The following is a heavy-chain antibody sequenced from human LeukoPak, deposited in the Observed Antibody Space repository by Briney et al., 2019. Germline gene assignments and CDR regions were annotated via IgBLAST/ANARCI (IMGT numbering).Heavy chain of an antibody. CDR2: INHSGRT. CDR3: ARLSSGLDA. Sequence: SETLSLTCTVYGGSFSDYYWTWIRQPPGKWLEWIGEINHSGRTNYNASLRSRVTISIDTSMKQFSLKLGSVTAADSAVYYCARLSSGLDAWGQGTLVTVSS. V-gene: IGHV4-34*01. J-gene: IGHJ5*02. D-gene: IGHD3-22*01. CDR1: GGSFSDYY.